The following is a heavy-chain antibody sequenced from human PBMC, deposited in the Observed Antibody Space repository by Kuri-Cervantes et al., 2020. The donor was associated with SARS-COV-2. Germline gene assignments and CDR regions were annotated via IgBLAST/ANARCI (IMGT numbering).Heavy chain of an antibody. Sequence: GGSLRLSCKGSGYSFTSYWISWVRQMPGKGLEWMGRIDPSDSYTNYSPSFQGHVTISADKSISTVYLQWSSPKASDTAMYYCARQLGGGNFHFDYWGQGTLVTVSS. CDR2: IDPSDSYT. D-gene: IGHD4-23*01. J-gene: IGHJ4*02. CDR3: ARQLGGGNFHFDY. V-gene: IGHV5-10-1*01. CDR1: GYSFTSYW.